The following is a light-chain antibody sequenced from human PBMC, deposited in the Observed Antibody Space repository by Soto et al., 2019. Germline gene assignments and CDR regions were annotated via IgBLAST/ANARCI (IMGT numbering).Light chain of an antibody. J-gene: IGLJ1*01. CDR3: TSWTSTSTYV. Sequence: SVLTQDASVSGSPGQSITISCTGTSSDVGGYNYVSWYQQHPGRAPKLIIYDVFTRPSGISHRFSGSKSGNTASLTISALQAEDEADYYCTSWTSTSTYVFGSGTKVTV. CDR2: DVF. V-gene: IGLV2-14*01. CDR1: SSDVGGYNY.